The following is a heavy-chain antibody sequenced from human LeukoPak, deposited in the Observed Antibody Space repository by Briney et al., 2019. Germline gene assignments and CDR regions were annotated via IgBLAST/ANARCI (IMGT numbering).Heavy chain of an antibody. D-gene: IGHD6-13*01. CDR1: GGSISSGGYY. Sequence: SETLSLTCTVSGGSISSGGYYWSWIRQPPGKGLEWIGYIYHSGSTYYNPSLKSRVTISVDRSKNQFSLKLSSVTAADTAVYYCASSSLGGLAAAGIGDAFDIWGQGTMVTVSS. V-gene: IGHV4-30-2*01. J-gene: IGHJ3*02. CDR2: IYHSGST. CDR3: ASSSLGGLAAAGIGDAFDI.